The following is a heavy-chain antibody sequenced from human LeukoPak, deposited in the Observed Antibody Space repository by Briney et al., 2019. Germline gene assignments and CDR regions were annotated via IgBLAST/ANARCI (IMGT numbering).Heavy chain of an antibody. CDR1: GYSISSGYY. V-gene: IGHV4-38-2*01. J-gene: IGHJ4*02. Sequence: SETLSLTCAVSGYSISSGYYWGWIRQPPGKGLEWIGSISYSGSTYYNPSLKSRVTISVDTSKNQFSLKLSSVTAADTAVYYCARGGLRFLEWLIGYWGQGTLVTVSS. D-gene: IGHD3-3*01. CDR2: ISYSGST. CDR3: ARGGLRFLEWLIGY.